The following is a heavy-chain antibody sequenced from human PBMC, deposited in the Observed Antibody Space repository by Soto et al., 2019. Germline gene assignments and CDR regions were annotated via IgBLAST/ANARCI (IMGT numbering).Heavy chain of an antibody. Sequence: QVRLQESGPGLVKPSQTLSLTCAVSGGSISSGGYYWSWVRQHPGKGLEWIGYSYYSGSTHYNPSHKSRVTISLDTSKNQFSLKLTSETAADTAVYYCARGIYDDYNYYGMDDWGQGTTVSVSS. CDR3: ARGIYDDYNYYGMDD. CDR1: GGSISSGGYY. V-gene: IGHV4-31*11. D-gene: IGHD3-16*01. J-gene: IGHJ6*02. CDR2: SYYSGST.